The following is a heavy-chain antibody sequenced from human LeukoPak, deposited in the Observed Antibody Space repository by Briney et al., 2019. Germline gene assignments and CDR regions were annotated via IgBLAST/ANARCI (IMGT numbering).Heavy chain of an antibody. CDR1: GFTFSSYA. D-gene: IGHD3-22*01. CDR2: ISGSGGAT. V-gene: IGHV3-23*01. J-gene: IGHJ5*02. CDR3: MKKTHDNSDPLA. Sequence: PGGSLRLSCAASGFTFSSYAMRWVRQAPGKGLEWVSDISGSGGATFYADSVKGRFTISRDDSKHTLSLQLNSLRAEDTAMYYCMKKTHDNSDPLAWGQGTLVTVSS.